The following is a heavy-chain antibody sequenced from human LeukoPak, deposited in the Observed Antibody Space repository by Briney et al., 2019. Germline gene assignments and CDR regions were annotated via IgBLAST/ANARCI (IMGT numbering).Heavy chain of an antibody. CDR2: IYTSGST. Sequence: SETLSLTCTVSGGSISSYYWSWIRQPAGKGLEWIGRIYTSGSTNYNPSLKSRVTMSVDTSKNQFSLKLSSVTAADTAVYYCVISLAIQLWLFWIYYFDYWGQGTLVTVSS. D-gene: IGHD5-18*01. J-gene: IGHJ4*02. CDR3: VISLAIQLWLFWIYYFDY. CDR1: GGSISSYY. V-gene: IGHV4-4*07.